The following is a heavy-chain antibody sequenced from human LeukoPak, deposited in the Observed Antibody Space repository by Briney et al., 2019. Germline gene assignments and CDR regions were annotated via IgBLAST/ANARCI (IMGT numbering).Heavy chain of an antibody. CDR2: IYYSGST. Sequence: PSETLSLTCTVSGGSISSYYWSWIRQPPGKGLEWTGYIYYSGSTNYNPSLKSRVTISVDTSKNQFSLKLSSVTAADTAVYYCARALNPLPGTYYFDYWGQGTLDTVSS. V-gene: IGHV4-59*01. CDR1: GGSISSYY. J-gene: IGHJ4*02. CDR3: ARALNPLPGTYYFDY. D-gene: IGHD2-15*01.